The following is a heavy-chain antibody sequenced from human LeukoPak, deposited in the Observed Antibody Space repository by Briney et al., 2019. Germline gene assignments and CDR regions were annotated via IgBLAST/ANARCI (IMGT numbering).Heavy chain of an antibody. V-gene: IGHV3-48*03. D-gene: IGHD5-24*01. Sequence: GGSLRLSCAASRFTFSSYEMNWVRQAPGKGLEWVSYISSSGSSIYYADSVKGRFTISRDNAKNSLYLQMNSLRAEDTAVYYCAREGGDGYNYIEYWGQGTLVTVSS. CDR1: RFTFSSYE. CDR2: ISSSGSSI. CDR3: AREGGDGYNYIEY. J-gene: IGHJ4*02.